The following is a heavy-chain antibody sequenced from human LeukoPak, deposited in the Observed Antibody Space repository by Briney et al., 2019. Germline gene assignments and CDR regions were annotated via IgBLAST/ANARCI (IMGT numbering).Heavy chain of an antibody. CDR1: GYTFTSLD. CDR2: INTGNGDT. Sequence: ASVKVSWKTSGYTFTSLDIHWVRQAPGQRPEWMGWINTGNGDTKYLQNFQGRVTFSRDTSASTAFMELNSLRSEDTAVYYCACIDMGDYWGQGTLVTVSS. J-gene: IGHJ4*02. CDR3: ACIDMGDY. D-gene: IGHD1-26*01. V-gene: IGHV1-3*04.